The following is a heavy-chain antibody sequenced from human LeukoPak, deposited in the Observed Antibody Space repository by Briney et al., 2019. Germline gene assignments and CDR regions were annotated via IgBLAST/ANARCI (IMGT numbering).Heavy chain of an antibody. D-gene: IGHD5-12*01. J-gene: IGHJ4*02. CDR1: GYTFTGYY. CDR3: ARGGYSGYDGFDY. Sequence: ASVKVSCKASGYTFTGYYMHWVRQAPGQGLEWMGWISAYNGNTNYAQKLQGRVTMTTDTSTSTACMELRSLRSDDTAVYYCARGGYSGYDGFDYWGQGTLVTVSS. CDR2: ISAYNGNT. V-gene: IGHV1-18*04.